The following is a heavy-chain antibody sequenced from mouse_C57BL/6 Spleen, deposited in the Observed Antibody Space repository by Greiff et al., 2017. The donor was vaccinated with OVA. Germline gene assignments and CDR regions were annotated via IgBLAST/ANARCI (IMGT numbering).Heavy chain of an antibody. CDR3: ARFGKSYFDY. V-gene: IGHV1-50*01. CDR2: IDPSDSYT. J-gene: IGHJ2*01. CDR1: GYTFTSYW. D-gene: IGHD3-1*01. Sequence: VQLQQPGAELVKPGASVKLSCKASGYTFTSYWMQWVKQRPGQGLEWIGEIDPSDSYTNYHQKFKGKATLTVDTSSRTAYMQLSSLTSEDSAVYYCARFGKSYFDYWGKGTTLTVSS.